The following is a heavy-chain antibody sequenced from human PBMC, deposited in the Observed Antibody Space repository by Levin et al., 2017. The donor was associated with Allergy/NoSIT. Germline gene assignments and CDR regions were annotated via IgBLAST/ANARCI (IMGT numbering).Heavy chain of an antibody. V-gene: IGHV4-34*01. J-gene: IGHJ5*02. CDR3: ARGRPTTGWNGSWFDP. D-gene: IGHD6-19*01. CDR1: GGSFSHYY. Sequence: PSETLSLTCAVYGGSFSHYYWSWIRQPPGKGLEWIGEINHGGSTNYNPSLKSRVTISGDTSKNQFSLRLISVTAADTALYFCARGRPTTGWNGSWFDPWGQGSLVTVSS. CDR2: INHGGST.